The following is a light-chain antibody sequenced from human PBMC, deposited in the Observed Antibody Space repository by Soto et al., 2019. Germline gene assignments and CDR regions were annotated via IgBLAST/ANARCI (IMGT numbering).Light chain of an antibody. J-gene: IGKJ4*01. CDR2: GAS. Sequence: EIVLTQSPGTLSLSPGERATLSFRSSQSVSNNYLAWYQQKPGQAPRLLIYGASNRATGIPDRFSGSGSGTEFTLTISSLQPEDFATYFCQQLNSYPLTFGGGTKVDI. V-gene: IGKV3-20*01. CDR1: QSVSNNY. CDR3: QQLNSYPLT.